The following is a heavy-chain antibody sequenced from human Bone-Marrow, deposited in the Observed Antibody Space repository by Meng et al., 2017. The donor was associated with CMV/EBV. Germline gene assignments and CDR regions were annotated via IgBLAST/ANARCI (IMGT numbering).Heavy chain of an antibody. CDR2: INPNSGGT. J-gene: IGHJ4*02. Sequence: ASVKVSCKPSGYSFTGHGISWVRQAPGQGLEWMGWINPNSGGTNYAQKFQGRVTMTRDTSISTAYMELSRLRSDDTAVYYCARAEPGIAAAGFDYWGQGTLVTVSS. CDR1: GYSFTGHG. D-gene: IGHD6-13*01. V-gene: IGHV1-2*02. CDR3: ARAEPGIAAAGFDY.